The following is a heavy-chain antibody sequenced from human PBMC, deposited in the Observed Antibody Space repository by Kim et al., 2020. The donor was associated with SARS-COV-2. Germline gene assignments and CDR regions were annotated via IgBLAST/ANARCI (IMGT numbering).Heavy chain of an antibody. D-gene: IGHD2-2*01. CDR1: GFTFSSYW. V-gene: IGHV3-7*01. CDR3: ARGVVPAAMDAFDI. Sequence: GGSLRLSCAASGFTFSSYWMSWVRQAPGKGLEWVANIKQDGSEKYYVDSVKGRFTISRDNAKNSLYLQMNSLRAEDTAVYYCARGVVPAAMDAFDIWGQGTMVTVSS. J-gene: IGHJ3*02. CDR2: IKQDGSEK.